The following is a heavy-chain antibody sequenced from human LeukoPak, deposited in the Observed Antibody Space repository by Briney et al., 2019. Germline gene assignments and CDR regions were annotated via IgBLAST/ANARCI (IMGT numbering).Heavy chain of an antibody. J-gene: IGHJ6*03. Sequence: GGSLRLSCAASGFTFSDYYMSWIRQAPGKGLEWVSYISSSGSTIYYADSVKGRFTISRDNAKNSLYLQMNSLRAEDTAVYYCARAIMVYALGYYYYMDVWGKGTTVTISS. V-gene: IGHV3-11*04. CDR2: ISSSGSTI. CDR1: GFTFSDYY. D-gene: IGHD2-8*01. CDR3: ARAIMVYALGYYYYMDV.